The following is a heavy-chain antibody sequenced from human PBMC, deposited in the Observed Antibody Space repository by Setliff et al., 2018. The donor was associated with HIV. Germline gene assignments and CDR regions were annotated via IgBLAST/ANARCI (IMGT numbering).Heavy chain of an antibody. CDR2: ISAYNGNT. J-gene: IGHJ4*02. Sequence: ASVKVSCKASGYTFTSYGISWVRQAPGQGLEWMGWISAYNGNTNYAQKLQGRVTMTTDTYTSTAYMELRSLRSDDTAVYYCARDLSTSVVVTATIDYWGQGTLVTVSS. CDR3: ARDLSTSVVVTATIDY. V-gene: IGHV1-18*01. D-gene: IGHD2-21*02. CDR1: GYTFTSYG.